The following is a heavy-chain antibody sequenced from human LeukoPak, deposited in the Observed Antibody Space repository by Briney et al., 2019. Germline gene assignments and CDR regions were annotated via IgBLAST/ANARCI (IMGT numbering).Heavy chain of an antibody. D-gene: IGHD5-12*01. CDR2: IYYSGST. V-gene: IGHV4-59*01. Sequence: SETLSLTCTVSGGSISSYYWSWIRQPPGKGLEWIGYIYYSGSTNYNPSLKSRVTISVDTSKNQFSLKLSSVTAADTAVYYCARVLSHHLPQVEMATPMRYYGMDVWGQGTTVTVSS. J-gene: IGHJ6*02. CDR1: GGSISSYY. CDR3: ARVLSHHLPQVEMATPMRYYGMDV.